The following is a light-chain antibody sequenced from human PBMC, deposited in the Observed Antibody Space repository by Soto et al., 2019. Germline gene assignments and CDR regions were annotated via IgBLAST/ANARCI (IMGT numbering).Light chain of an antibody. CDR1: QSVSSNY. CDR2: DVS. CDR3: QQYGHSPT. V-gene: IGKV3-20*01. J-gene: IGKJ1*01. Sequence: DIVLTQSPGTLSLSPGERATLSCRSSQSVSSNYSAWYQQKPDQAPRLVIYDVSGRATGIPDRVSGRGSGTDFTLSITRVEPEDSAVYYCQQYGHSPTFGQGTKVEVK.